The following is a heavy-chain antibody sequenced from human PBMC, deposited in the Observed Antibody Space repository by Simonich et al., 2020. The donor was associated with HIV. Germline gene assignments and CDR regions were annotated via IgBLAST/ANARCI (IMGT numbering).Heavy chain of an antibody. CDR1: GGSFSGYY. D-gene: IGHD2-2*01. J-gene: IGHJ4*02. V-gene: IGHV4-34*01. CDR2: INHCGST. Sequence: QVQLQQWGAGLLKPSETLSLTCAVYGGSFSGYYWSWIRQPPGKGLGWIGEINHCGSTNYNPSLKSRVTISVDTSKNQFSLKLSSVTAADTAVYYCARGFYQRLYYFDYWGQGTLVTVSS. CDR3: ARGFYQRLYYFDY.